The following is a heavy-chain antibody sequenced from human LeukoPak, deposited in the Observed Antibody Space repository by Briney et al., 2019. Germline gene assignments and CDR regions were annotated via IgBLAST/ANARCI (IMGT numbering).Heavy chain of an antibody. V-gene: IGHV3-66*01. CDR2: IYSGGST. Sequence: PGGSLRLSCAASGFTVSTTYMSWVRQAPGKGLEWVSVIYSGGSTNYADSVKGRFTISRDSSKNTLYLQMNSLRAEDTATYYCARASYDGDGFDIWCQGPMVSVSS. D-gene: IGHD3-22*01. J-gene: IGHJ3*02. CDR3: ARASYDGDGFDI. CDR1: GFTVSTTY.